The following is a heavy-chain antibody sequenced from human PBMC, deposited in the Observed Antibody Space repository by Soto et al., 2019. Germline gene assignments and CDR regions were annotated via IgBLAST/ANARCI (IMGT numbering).Heavy chain of an antibody. Sequence: EVQLVESGGGLVQPGGSLKLSCAASGFTFSGSAMHWVRQASGKGLEWVGRIRSKANSYATAYAASVKGRFTISRDDSKNTVYLQMNSLKTEDTAVYYCTILGRDVYYGMDVWGQGTTVTVSS. V-gene: IGHV3-73*02. D-gene: IGHD3-10*01. J-gene: IGHJ6*02. CDR3: TILGRDVYYGMDV. CDR2: IRSKANSYAT. CDR1: GFTFSGSA.